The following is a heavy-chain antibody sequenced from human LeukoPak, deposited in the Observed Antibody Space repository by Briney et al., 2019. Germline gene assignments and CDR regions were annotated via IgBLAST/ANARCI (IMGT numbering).Heavy chain of an antibody. J-gene: IGHJ5*02. CDR1: GGTFINHG. D-gene: IGHD6-19*01. CDR3: AREYPGIAVAGDNWFDP. V-gene: IGHV1-69*04. Sequence: SVKVSCKVVGGTFINHGISWVRQAPGQGLEWMGRIIPILALAKYAQRFQGRVTITADKSTNTAYMELSSLRSEDTAVYYCAREYPGIAVAGDNWFDPWGQGTLVTVSS. CDR2: IIPILALA.